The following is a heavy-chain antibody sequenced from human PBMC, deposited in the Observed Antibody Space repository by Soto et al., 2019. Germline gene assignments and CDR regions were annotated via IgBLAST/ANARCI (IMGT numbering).Heavy chain of an antibody. V-gene: IGHV4-34*01. D-gene: IGHD3-3*01. J-gene: IGHJ6*03. Sequence: PSETLSLTCAVYGGSFSGYYWSWIRQPPGKGLEWIGEINHSGSTNYNPSLKSRVTISVDTSKNQFSLKLSSVTAADTAVYYCARCLRLLEWLYPHHYYMDGWGTGTTVTLFS. CDR3: ARCLRLLEWLYPHHYYMDG. CDR1: GGSFSGYY. CDR2: INHSGST.